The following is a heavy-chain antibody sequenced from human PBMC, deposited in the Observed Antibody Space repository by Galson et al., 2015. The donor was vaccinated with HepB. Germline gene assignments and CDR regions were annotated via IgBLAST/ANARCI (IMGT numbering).Heavy chain of an antibody. CDR2: IYSGGGT. V-gene: IGHV3-53*01. CDR3: ARGVLYGGPDYFDY. Sequence: SLRPSCAASGVIVSTNHMSWVRQASGNGLEWVSVIYSGGGTTYAHSVKGRFTVYRDNSKNTLYLQMKRLRAEDTAVYYCARGVLYGGPDYFDYWGQGSLVTVSS. J-gene: IGHJ4*02. CDR1: GVIVSTNH. D-gene: IGHD4-23*01.